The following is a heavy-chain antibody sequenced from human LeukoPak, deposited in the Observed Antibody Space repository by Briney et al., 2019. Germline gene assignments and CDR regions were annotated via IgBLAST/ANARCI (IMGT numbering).Heavy chain of an antibody. CDR2: INHSGYT. Sequence: PSETLSLTCAVSGVSFDDYYWAWVRQTPGKGLEWIGEINHSGYTNDNPSLKSRITMSVDTSKNQFSLKLTSVTAADTAVYYCARHNGFDRGYYYYMDVWGKGTTVTVSS. D-gene: IGHD3-9*01. J-gene: IGHJ6*03. CDR1: GVSFDDYY. CDR3: ARHNGFDRGYYYYMDV. V-gene: IGHV4-34*10.